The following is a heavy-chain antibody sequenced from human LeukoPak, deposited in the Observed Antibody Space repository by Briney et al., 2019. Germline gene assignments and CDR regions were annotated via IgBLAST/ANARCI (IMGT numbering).Heavy chain of an antibody. Sequence: VASVKVSCKASGYTFTGYYMHWVRQAPGQGLEWMGWINPNSGGTNYAQKFQGRVTMTRDTSIGTAYMELSRLRSDDTAVYYCARESGTDAFDIWGQGTMVTVSS. J-gene: IGHJ3*02. D-gene: IGHD6-13*01. V-gene: IGHV1-2*02. CDR3: ARESGTDAFDI. CDR2: INPNSGGT. CDR1: GYTFTGYY.